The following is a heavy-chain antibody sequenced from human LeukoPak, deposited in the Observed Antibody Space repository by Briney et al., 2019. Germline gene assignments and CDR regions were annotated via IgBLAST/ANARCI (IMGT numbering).Heavy chain of an antibody. Sequence: SVKVSCKAPGGTFSSYTISWVRQAPGQGLEWMGRLIPILGIANYAQKFQGRVTITADKSTSTAYMELSSLRSEDTAVYYCARAHCSSTSCLTGPFDIWGQGTMVTVSS. J-gene: IGHJ3*02. D-gene: IGHD2-2*01. CDR2: LIPILGIA. CDR1: GGTFSSYT. CDR3: ARAHCSSTSCLTGPFDI. V-gene: IGHV1-69*02.